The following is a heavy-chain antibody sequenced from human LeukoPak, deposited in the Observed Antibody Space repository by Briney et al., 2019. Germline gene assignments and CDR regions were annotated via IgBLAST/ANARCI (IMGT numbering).Heavy chain of an antibody. CDR1: GGSISSYY. J-gene: IGHJ4*02. Sequence: SETLSLTCTVSGGSISSYYWSWIRQPPGKGLEWIGYIYYSGSTNYNPSLKSRITISVDTSKNQFSLKLSSVTAADTAVYYCARAPVDTAMVPEFDYWGQGTLVTVSS. D-gene: IGHD5-18*01. CDR3: ARAPVDTAMVPEFDY. CDR2: IYYSGST. V-gene: IGHV4-59*01.